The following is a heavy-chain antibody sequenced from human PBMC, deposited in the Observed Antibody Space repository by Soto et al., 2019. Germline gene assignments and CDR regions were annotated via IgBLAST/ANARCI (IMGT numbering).Heavy chain of an antibody. CDR2: IIPIFGTA. Sequence: ASVKVSCKASGGTFSSYAISWVRQAPGQGLEWMGGIIPIFGTANYAQKFQGRVTITADESTSTAYMELSSLRSEDTAVYYCAGVEFRQLAYYYYYGMDVWGQGTTVTVSS. CDR1: GGTFSSYA. CDR3: AGVEFRQLAYYYYYGMDV. D-gene: IGHD6-13*01. V-gene: IGHV1-69*13. J-gene: IGHJ6*02.